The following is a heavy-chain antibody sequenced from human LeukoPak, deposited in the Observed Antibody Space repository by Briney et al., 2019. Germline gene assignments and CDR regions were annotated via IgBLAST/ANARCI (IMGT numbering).Heavy chain of an antibody. V-gene: IGHV1-69*13. Sequence: ASVKVSCKASGGTFSSYAISWVRQAPGQGLEWMGGIIPIFGTANYAQKFQGRVTITADESTSTAYMELSSLRSEDTAVYYCARDSSGYSYGYLWFDPWGQGTLVTVSS. J-gene: IGHJ5*02. CDR1: GGTFSSYA. CDR3: ARDSSGYSYGYLWFDP. CDR2: IIPIFGTA. D-gene: IGHD5-18*01.